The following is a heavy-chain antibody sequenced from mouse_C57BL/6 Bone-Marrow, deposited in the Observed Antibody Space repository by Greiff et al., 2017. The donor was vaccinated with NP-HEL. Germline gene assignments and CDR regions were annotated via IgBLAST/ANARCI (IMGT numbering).Heavy chain of an antibody. Sequence: EVQLQESGPELVKPGASVKISCKASGYSFTGYYMNWVKQSPEKSLEWIGEINPSTGGTTYNQKFKGKATLNVDKSSSTAYMQLSSLTSEDSAVYYCARARPYWYFDVWGTGTTVTVSS. CDR2: INPSTGGT. CDR1: GYSFTGYY. D-gene: IGHD3-1*01. J-gene: IGHJ1*03. CDR3: ARARPYWYFDV. V-gene: IGHV1-42*01.